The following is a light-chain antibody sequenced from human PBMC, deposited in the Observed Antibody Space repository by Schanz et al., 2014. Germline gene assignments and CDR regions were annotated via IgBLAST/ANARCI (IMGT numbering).Light chain of an antibody. J-gene: IGKJ1*01. Sequence: EIVLTQSPATLSLSPGERATLSCRASQSVTTYLAWYQQKPGQAPRLLIYSASIRATDIPDRFSGSGSGTDFTLTISRLEPEDFAVYYCQQYGNIPWTFGQGTKVEIK. CDR1: QSVTTY. V-gene: IGKV3-20*01. CDR3: QQYGNIPWT. CDR2: SAS.